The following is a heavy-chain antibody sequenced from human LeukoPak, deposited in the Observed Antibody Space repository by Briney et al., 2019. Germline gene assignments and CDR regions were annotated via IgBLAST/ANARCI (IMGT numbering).Heavy chain of an antibody. Sequence: ASVKVSCKASGYTFTGYYMHWVRQAPGQGLEWMGWINPNSGGTNYAQKFPGRVTMTRDTSISTAYMELSRPRSDDTAVYYCARVQGGYSYGLRTYYYYMDVWGKGTTVTVSS. CDR3: ARVQGGYSYGLRTYYYYMDV. CDR1: GYTFTGYY. V-gene: IGHV1-2*02. D-gene: IGHD5-18*01. J-gene: IGHJ6*03. CDR2: INPNSGGT.